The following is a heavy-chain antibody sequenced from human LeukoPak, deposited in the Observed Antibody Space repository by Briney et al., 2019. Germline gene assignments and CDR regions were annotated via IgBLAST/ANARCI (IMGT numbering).Heavy chain of an antibody. CDR2: IYHSGST. Sequence: KPSQTLSLTCAVSGGSISSGGYSWSWIRQPPGKGLEWIGYIYHSGSTYYNPSLKSRVTISVDRSKNQFSLKLSSVTATDTAVYYCVRLDSSSSDAFDIWGQGTMVTVSS. V-gene: IGHV4-30-2*01. D-gene: IGHD6-13*01. CDR1: GGSISSGGYS. J-gene: IGHJ3*02. CDR3: VRLDSSSSDAFDI.